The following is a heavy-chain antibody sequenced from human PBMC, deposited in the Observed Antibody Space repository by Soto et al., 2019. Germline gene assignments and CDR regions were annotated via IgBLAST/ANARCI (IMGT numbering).Heavy chain of an antibody. V-gene: IGHV1-69*13. CDR2: IIPIFGTA. J-gene: IGHJ6*02. D-gene: IGHD3-10*01. CDR3: ARGSKLDFYYYYYGMDV. CDR1: GGTFSSYA. Sequence: GASVKVSCKASGGTFSSYAISWVRQAPGQGLEWMGGIIPIFGTANYAQKFQGRVTITADESTSTAYMELSSLRSEHTAVYYCARGSKLDFYYYYYGMDVWGQGTTVTVSS.